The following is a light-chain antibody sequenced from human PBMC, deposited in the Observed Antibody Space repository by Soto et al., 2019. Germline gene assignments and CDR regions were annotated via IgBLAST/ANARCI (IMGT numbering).Light chain of an antibody. Sequence: QSALTQPPSVSGSPGQSVTISCTGTSTDFVSYNRVSWYQQPPGTAPKLIIYEASNRPSGVPDRFSGSKSGNTASLTISGLQAAEEVDYYCSLYTRENTYAFGTGPK. CDR1: STDFVSYNR. J-gene: IGLJ1*01. CDR3: SLYTRENTYA. CDR2: EAS. V-gene: IGLV2-18*01.